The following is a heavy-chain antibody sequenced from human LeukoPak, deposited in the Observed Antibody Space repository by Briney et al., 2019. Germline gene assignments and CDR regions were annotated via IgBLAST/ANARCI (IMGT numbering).Heavy chain of an antibody. CDR3: ARDGGKGWLWFDH. CDR1: GDSISRDS. J-gene: IGHJ5*02. Sequence: SETLSLTCTVSGDSISRDSWSWIRQPPGKGLEYIGYIYFSGSTNYNPSLKSRVTISVDTSKNQFSLKLSSVTAADTAVYYCARDGGKGWLWFDHWGQGTLVTVSS. D-gene: IGHD3-9*01. V-gene: IGHV4-59*01. CDR2: IYFSGST.